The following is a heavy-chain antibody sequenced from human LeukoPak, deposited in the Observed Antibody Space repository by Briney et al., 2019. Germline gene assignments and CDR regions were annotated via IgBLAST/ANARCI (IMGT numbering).Heavy chain of an antibody. CDR1: GDSISNSRYY. V-gene: IGHV4-39*01. Sequence: SETLSLTCTVSGDSISNSRYYWGWIRQPPGKGLDWIASIYYGGSTFYNPSLKSRVTISVDTSKNQFFLTLSSVTAADTAVYYCARQVLGSSSWYWFDPWGQGTLVTVSS. J-gene: IGHJ5*02. D-gene: IGHD6-13*01. CDR3: ARQVLGSSSWYWFDP. CDR2: IYYGGST.